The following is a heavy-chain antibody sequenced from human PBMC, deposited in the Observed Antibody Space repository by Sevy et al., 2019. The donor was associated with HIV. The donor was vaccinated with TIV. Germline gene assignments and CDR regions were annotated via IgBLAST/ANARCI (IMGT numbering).Heavy chain of an antibody. D-gene: IGHD4-17*01. CDR3: ARGHSDYGVPRPPDY. CDR1: GGSISSGGYC. Sequence: SETLSLTCAVSGGSISSGGYCWSWIRQPPGKGLEWIGYIYHSGRTYYNPSLKSPVTISVDRTKNQFSLNLSSVTAAATAVYYCARGHSDYGVPRPPDYWGQGTLVTVSS. CDR2: IYHSGRT. J-gene: IGHJ4*02. V-gene: IGHV4-30-2*01.